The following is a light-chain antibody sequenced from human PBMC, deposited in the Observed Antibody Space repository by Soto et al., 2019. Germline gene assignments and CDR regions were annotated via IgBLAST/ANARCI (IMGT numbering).Light chain of an antibody. CDR2: EVT. J-gene: IGLJ1*01. CDR3: SSYGGSNNFV. V-gene: IGLV2-8*01. CDR1: SSDVGGYNF. Sequence: QSVLTQPPSASGSPGQSVTISCTGTSSDVGGYNFVSWYQHFPGKAPKLIIYEVTKRPSGVPDRFSGSKSGNTASLTVSGLQTDDEADYDCSSYGGSNNFVFGTGTKVTVL.